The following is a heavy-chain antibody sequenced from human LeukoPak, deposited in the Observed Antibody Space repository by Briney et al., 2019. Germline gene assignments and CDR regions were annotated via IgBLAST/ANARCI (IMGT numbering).Heavy chain of an antibody. CDR2: INHSGST. CDR1: GGSFGGYY. J-gene: IGHJ5*02. Sequence: PSETLSLTCAVYGGSFGGYYWSWIRQPPGKGLEWIGEINHSGSTNYNPSLKSRVTISVDTSKNQFSLKLSSVTAADTAVYYCATASGEYDFWSGYSKGWFDPWGQGTLVTVSS. D-gene: IGHD3-3*01. CDR3: ATASGEYDFWSGYSKGWFDP. V-gene: IGHV4-34*01.